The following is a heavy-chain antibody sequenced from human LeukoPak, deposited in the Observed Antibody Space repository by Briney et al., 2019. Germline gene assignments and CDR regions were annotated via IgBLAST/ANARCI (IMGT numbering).Heavy chain of an antibody. V-gene: IGHV3-23*01. J-gene: IGHJ1*01. CDR3: AKDVWELNAS. D-gene: IGHD1-26*01. CDR2: ISGSGDTT. CDR1: GFPFANYA. Sequence: PGGSLRLSCAASGFPFANYAMSWVRQAPGRGLEWVSAISGSGDTTYYADPVKGRFTISRDDSKNTLYLQMNSLRAEDTAVYYCAKDVWELNASWGQGTLVTVSS.